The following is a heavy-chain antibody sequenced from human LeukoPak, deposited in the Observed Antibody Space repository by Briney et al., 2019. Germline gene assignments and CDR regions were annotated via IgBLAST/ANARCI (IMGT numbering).Heavy chain of an antibody. Sequence: GGSLRLSCAVSGFTVSSNYMSWVRQAPGTGLEWVSVIYSGGSTDYADSVKGRFTISRDNSKNTLYLQMNSLRAEDTAIYYCARDLNNGSYHWFDPWGQGTLVTVSS. CDR3: ARDLNNGSYHWFDP. CDR2: IYSGGST. D-gene: IGHD1-26*01. J-gene: IGHJ5*02. V-gene: IGHV3-66*01. CDR1: GFTVSSNY.